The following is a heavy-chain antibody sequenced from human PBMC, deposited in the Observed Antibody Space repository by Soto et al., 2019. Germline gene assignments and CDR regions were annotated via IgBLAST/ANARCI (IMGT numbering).Heavy chain of an antibody. D-gene: IGHD3-9*01. CDR3: SRGKGGYDILTGYYKAHHFDY. V-gene: IGHV1-18*01. CDR1: GYTFTHFY. J-gene: IGHJ4*02. Sequence: QVQLEQSGAEVKKPGDSVKVSCKASGYTFTHFYITWVRQAPGQGLEWMGAISPHNFNTNYAQKFRGRVTLTTEKSRDAASVDLRTLTSDDTAVYYCSRGKGGYDILTGYYKAHHFDYWGQGVPVTVSS. CDR2: ISPHNFNT.